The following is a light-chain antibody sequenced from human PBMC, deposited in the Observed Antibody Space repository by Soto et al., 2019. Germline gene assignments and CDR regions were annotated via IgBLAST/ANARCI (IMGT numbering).Light chain of an antibody. J-gene: IGLJ1*01. V-gene: IGLV2-14*01. CDR2: DVR. Sequence: QSALTQPASVSGSPGQSITISCTGTSSDVGGYNYVSWYQQHPGKAPKLMIYDVRNRPSGVSNRFSGSKSGNTASLNISGLQAEDEADYYCSSYTSSSTYVFGTGTKVTVL. CDR1: SSDVGGYNY. CDR3: SSYTSSSTYV.